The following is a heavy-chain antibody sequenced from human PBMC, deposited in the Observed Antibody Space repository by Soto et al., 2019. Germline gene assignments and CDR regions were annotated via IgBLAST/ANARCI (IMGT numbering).Heavy chain of an antibody. D-gene: IGHD3-22*01. CDR3: ARLSRHGDDYYDSSGYSAAYY. Sequence: PGESLKISCKGSGYSFTSYWISWVRQMPGKGLEWMGIIYPGDSDTRYSPSFQGQVTISADKSISTAYLQWSSLKASDTAMYYCARLSRHGDDYYDSSGYSAAYYWGQGTLVTVSS. CDR2: IYPGDSDT. V-gene: IGHV5-51*01. J-gene: IGHJ4*02. CDR1: GYSFTSYW.